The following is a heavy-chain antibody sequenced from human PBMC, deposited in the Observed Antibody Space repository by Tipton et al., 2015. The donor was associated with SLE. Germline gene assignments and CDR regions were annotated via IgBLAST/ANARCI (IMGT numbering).Heavy chain of an antibody. J-gene: IGHJ4*02. CDR1: GDSISTYY. Sequence: TLSLTCTVSGDSISTYYWSWIRQPPGKGLEWIGYINYSGSTNYNPSLKSRVTVSVDTSKNQFSLKLSSVTAADAAVYYCARGPRDFWSGYFFDYWGQGTLVTVSS. CDR3: ARGPRDFWSGYFFDY. CDR2: INYSGST. V-gene: IGHV4-59*01. D-gene: IGHD3-3*01.